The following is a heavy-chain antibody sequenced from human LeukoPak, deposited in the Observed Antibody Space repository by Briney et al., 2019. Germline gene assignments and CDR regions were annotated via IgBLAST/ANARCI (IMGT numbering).Heavy chain of an antibody. J-gene: IGHJ4*02. D-gene: IGHD6-19*01. Sequence: SETLSLTCAVYGGSFSGYYWSWIRQHPGKGLEWIGEINHSGSTNYNPSLKSRVTISVDTSKNQFSLKLSSVTAADTAVYYCARSLSIAVAGTFSYWGQGTLVTVSS. CDR1: GGSFSGYY. CDR3: ARSLSIAVAGTFSY. CDR2: INHSGST. V-gene: IGHV4-34*01.